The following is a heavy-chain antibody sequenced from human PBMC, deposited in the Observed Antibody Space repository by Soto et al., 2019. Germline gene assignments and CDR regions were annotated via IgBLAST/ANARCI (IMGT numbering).Heavy chain of an antibody. CDR1: GGSINNYY. CDR3: AREVDSFSCTYHLPYFAF. CDR2: IYYSGST. V-gene: IGHV4-59*01. D-gene: IGHD3-9*01. J-gene: IGHJ4*02. Sequence: SETLSLTCTVSGGSINNYYWSWIRQPPGKGLEWIGYIYYSGSTNYNPSLQSRVTISVDTSKNRFSLRLSSVTAADTAVYYCAREVDSFSCTYHLPYFAFWGQGSLDTVYS.